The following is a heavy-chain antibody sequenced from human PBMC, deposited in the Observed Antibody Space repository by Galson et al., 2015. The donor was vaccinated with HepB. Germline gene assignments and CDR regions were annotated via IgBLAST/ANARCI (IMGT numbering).Heavy chain of an antibody. Sequence: CAISGDSVSSNSASWNWIRQSPSRGLEWLGMTYYRSKWYYDYAVSVKSRMSINPDTSKNQFSLQLNSVAPEDTAVYYCSRGVLTWTGYDYGSFFDCWGQGSQVTVSS. CDR2: TYYRSKWYY. D-gene: IGHD5-12*01. CDR1: GDSVSSNSAS. V-gene: IGHV6-1*01. CDR3: SRGVLTWTGYDYGSFFDC. J-gene: IGHJ4*02.